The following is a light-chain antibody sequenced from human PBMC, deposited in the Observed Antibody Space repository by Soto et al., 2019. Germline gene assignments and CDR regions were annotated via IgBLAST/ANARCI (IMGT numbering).Light chain of an antibody. CDR1: QSISNNY. CDR2: GAS. CDR3: QQYGSSWT. J-gene: IGKJ1*01. Sequence: EIVLTQSPGTLSLSPGERATLSCRASQSISNNYLAWYQHKPGQAPRLLIYGASSRATGIPDRFSGSGSGTDFSLTISILEPEDFAVYYCQQYGSSWTFGQGTKVEIK. V-gene: IGKV3-20*01.